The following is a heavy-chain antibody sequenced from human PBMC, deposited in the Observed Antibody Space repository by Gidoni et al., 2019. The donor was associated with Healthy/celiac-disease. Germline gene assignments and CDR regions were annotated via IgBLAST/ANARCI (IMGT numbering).Heavy chain of an antibody. CDR1: GFTFSSYA. CDR3: ARDPTMVRGVIVGYGMDV. D-gene: IGHD3-10*01. CDR2: ISYDGSNK. Sequence: QVQLVESGGGVVQPGRSLRLSCAASGFTFSSYAMHWVRQAPGKGLEWVAVISYDGSNKYYADSVKGRFTISRDNSKNTLYLQMNSLRAEDTAVYYCARDPTMVRGVIVGYGMDVWGQGTTVTVSS. J-gene: IGHJ6*02. V-gene: IGHV3-30-3*01.